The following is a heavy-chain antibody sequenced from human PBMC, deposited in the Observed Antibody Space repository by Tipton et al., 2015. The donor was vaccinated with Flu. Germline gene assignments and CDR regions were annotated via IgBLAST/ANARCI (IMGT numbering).Heavy chain of an antibody. D-gene: IGHD3-22*01. CDR3: FTMTWDAFDI. Sequence: TLSLTCTVSGGSISSGSYYWSWIRQPAGKGLEWIGRIYISGSTNYNPSLKSRVTISVDTSKNQFSLKLSSVTAADTAVYYCFTMTWDAFDIWGQGTMVTVSS. J-gene: IGHJ3*02. V-gene: IGHV4-61*02. CDR2: IYISGST. CDR1: GGSISSGSYY.